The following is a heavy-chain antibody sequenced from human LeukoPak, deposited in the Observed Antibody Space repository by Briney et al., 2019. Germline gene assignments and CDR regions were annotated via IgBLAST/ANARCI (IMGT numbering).Heavy chain of an antibody. CDR2: ISGSGDST. CDR1: GFSFSSFA. V-gene: IGHV3-23*01. Sequence: GGTLRLSCATSGFSFSSFAMSWVRQAPGKGLEWVSSISGSGDSTYYADSVKGRFTISRDNSKNTLYLQMNNLRAEDTAVYYCAREDRGADVWGQGTMVTVSS. CDR3: AREDRGADV. J-gene: IGHJ3*01. D-gene: IGHD3-16*01.